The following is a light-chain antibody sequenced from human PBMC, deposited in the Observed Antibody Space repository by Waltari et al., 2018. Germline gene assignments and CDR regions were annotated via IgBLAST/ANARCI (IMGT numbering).Light chain of an antibody. Sequence: IVLTPTSLSLSLSPGDSPTLSCRASQTLSKNYLAWYQQQPGQAPRLLIYGASSRAAGSPDRFSGSGSGTYFTLTISRLEPDDFAMYYCQQYGSSVLYTFGQGTKLEIK. CDR3: QQYGSSVLYT. V-gene: IGKV3-20*01. J-gene: IGKJ2*01. CDR2: GAS. CDR1: QTLSKNY.